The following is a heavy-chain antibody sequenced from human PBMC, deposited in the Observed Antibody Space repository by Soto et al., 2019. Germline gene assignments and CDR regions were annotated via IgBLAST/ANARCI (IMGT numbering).Heavy chain of an antibody. CDR2: MNPGNNQH. V-gene: IGHV1-8*01. CDR3: TGGPLRKNGAPDF. Sequence: QVQLVQSGAEVKKPGASVKVSCKASGYSFTNYDIHWVRQAAGLGLEWMGWMNPGNNQHVYTQKFPGRGTVSPETTHRNNLQELSRLASEEPAVYYRTGGPLRKNGAPDFWGQGTLVTVSS. J-gene: IGHJ4*02. D-gene: IGHD2-21*01. CDR1: GYSFTNYD.